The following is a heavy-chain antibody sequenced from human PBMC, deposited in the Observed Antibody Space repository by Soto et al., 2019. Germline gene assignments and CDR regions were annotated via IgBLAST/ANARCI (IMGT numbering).Heavy chain of an antibody. V-gene: IGHV1-69*13. CDR1: GGTFSSYA. CDR2: IIPIFGTA. CDR3: ARDYREYYYYYGMDV. D-gene: IGHD3-16*02. Sequence: SVKVSCKASGGTFSSYAISWVRQAPGQGLEWMGGIIPIFGTANYAQKFQGRVTITADESTSTAYMELSSLRSEDTAVYYCARDYREYYYYYGMDVWGQGTTVTVSS. J-gene: IGHJ6*02.